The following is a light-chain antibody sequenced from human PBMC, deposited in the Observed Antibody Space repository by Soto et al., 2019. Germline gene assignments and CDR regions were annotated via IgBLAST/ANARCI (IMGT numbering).Light chain of an antibody. J-gene: IGLJ2*01. V-gene: IGLV1-47*01. Sequence: QPVLTQPPSASGTPGQRVTISCSGSSSNIGSYYVYWYQQLPGMAPKLLIYKNNQRPSGVPDRFSGSKSGTSASLAISGLRSEDEADYYCAAWDDSLSGKVFGGGTKVTVL. CDR3: AAWDDSLSGKV. CDR2: KNN. CDR1: SSNIGSYY.